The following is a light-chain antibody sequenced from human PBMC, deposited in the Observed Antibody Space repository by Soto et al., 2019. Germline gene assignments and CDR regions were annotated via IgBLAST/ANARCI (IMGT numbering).Light chain of an antibody. Sequence: QSVLTQPASMSGSPGQSITISCTGTSSDVGGYNYVSWYQQHPGKAPKLMIYEVSNRPSGVSNRFSGSKSGNTASLTISGLQAEDEADYYCSSYTSSSPCVFGTGTKLTVL. CDR3: SSYTSSSPCV. CDR1: SSDVGGYNY. CDR2: EVS. J-gene: IGLJ1*01. V-gene: IGLV2-14*01.